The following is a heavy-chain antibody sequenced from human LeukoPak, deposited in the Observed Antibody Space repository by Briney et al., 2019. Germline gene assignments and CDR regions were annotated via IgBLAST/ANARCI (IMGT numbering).Heavy chain of an antibody. CDR1: GDSLTSGSRY. CDR2: FYSSTRT. CDR3: ARCMSELDYGDYAYYYHMDV. J-gene: IGHJ6*04. Sequence: PSQTLSLTCTVSGDSLTSGSRYWSWIRQPAGKGLEWIGHFYSSTRTTYNPSLESRVTISGDTAKNQFSLKLDSVTAADTAVYFCARCMSELDYGDYAYYYHMDVWGKGTAVTVSS. D-gene: IGHD4-17*01. V-gene: IGHV4-61*09.